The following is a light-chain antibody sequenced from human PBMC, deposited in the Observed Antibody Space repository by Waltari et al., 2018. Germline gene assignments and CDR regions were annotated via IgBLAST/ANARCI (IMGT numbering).Light chain of an antibody. J-gene: IGKJ1*01. CDR2: GAS. CDR1: QSISRY. V-gene: IGKV3-20*01. Sequence: IMLTQSPGPLPLALGEKATLSCRASQSISRYLAWYQQKPGQAPRLLIYGASTRATGFPDRFSGSGSGTDFSLTISGLEPEDSAVYYCQHHFRLPATFGQGTKVEIK. CDR3: QHHFRLPAT.